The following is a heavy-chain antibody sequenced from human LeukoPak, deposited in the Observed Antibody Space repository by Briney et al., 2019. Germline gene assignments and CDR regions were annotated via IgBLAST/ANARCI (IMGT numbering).Heavy chain of an antibody. Sequence: GGSLSLSCAASGFTFSNAWMSWVRQAPGKGLEWVGHIKGNPDGGTTDYAAPVKGRFTISRDDSKNLLYLQMSTLKTEDTAVYYCSTEGLAYCDGDCYSWGQGTLVTVSS. CDR2: IKGNPDGGTT. CDR3: STEGLAYCDGDCYS. V-gene: IGHV3-15*01. D-gene: IGHD2-21*02. CDR1: GFTFSNAW. J-gene: IGHJ5*02.